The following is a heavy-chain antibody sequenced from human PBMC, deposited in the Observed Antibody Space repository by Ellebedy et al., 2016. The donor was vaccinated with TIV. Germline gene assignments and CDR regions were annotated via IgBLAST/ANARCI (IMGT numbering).Heavy chain of an antibody. CDR1: GFTFSNYA. Sequence: GESLKISCAASGFTFSNYAMAWVRQAPGKGLELVSAIGSRSEYTFYADSVKGRFTFSRDNYKNTLYLQMNRLRAEDTAVYYCACWSGDWNGPFDYWGPGTLVTVST. CDR2: IGSRSEYT. J-gene: IGHJ4*02. D-gene: IGHD2-21*02. CDR3: ACWSGDWNGPFDY. V-gene: IGHV3-23*01.